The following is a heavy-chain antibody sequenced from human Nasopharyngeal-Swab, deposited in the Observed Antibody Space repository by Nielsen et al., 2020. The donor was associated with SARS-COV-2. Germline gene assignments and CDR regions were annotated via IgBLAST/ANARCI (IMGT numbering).Heavy chain of an antibody. Sequence: GRSLRLSCAVSGFTFRNAWMNWVRQAPGKGLEWVGRIKSKTDGGTTDYAAPVKGRFTISRDDSKNTLYLQMNSLKTEDTAVYYCTRTFRVGGYYYGMDVWGQETTVTVSS. CDR3: TRTFRVGGYYYGMDV. CDR1: GFTFRNAW. V-gene: IGHV3-15*07. J-gene: IGHJ6*02. CDR2: IKSKTDGGTT. D-gene: IGHD1-7*01.